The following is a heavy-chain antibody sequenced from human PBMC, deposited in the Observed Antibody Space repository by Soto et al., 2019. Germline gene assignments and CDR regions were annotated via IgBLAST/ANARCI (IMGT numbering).Heavy chain of an antibody. D-gene: IGHD5-12*01. CDR2: IYSGGST. V-gene: IGHV3-66*01. J-gene: IGHJ3*02. CDR1: GFTVSSNY. Sequence: EVQLVESGGGLVQPGGSLRLSSAASGFTVSSNYMSWVRQAPGKGLEWVSVIYSGGSTYYADSVKGRFTISRDNSKNTLYLQMNSLRAEDTAVYYCARSILLSTISSPDAFDIWGQGTMVTVSS. CDR3: ARSILLSTISSPDAFDI.